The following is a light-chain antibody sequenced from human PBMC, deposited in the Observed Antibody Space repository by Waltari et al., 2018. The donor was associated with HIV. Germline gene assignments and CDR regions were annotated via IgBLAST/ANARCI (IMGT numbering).Light chain of an antibody. CDR1: QSLLHSNGYNY. Sequence: DIVMTQSPLSLPVIFGEPASISCRSSQSLLHSNGYNYLDWYLQKPGQSPQLLIYLGSNRASGVPDRFSGSGSGTDFTLKINRVEAEDVGVYYCMQALQTPITFGQGTRLEIK. CDR2: LGS. V-gene: IGKV2-28*01. J-gene: IGKJ5*01. CDR3: MQALQTPIT.